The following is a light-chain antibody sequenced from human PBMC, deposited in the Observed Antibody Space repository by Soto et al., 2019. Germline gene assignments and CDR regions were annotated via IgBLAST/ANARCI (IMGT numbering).Light chain of an antibody. Sequence: EIVLTQSPGTLSLSPGERATLSCRASQSVSSSYLAWYQQKPGQAPRLLIYGASSRATGIPDRFSGRGSGTDFTLTISRLEPEDVEVYYCQQYGSSQTFGQGTKVEIK. CDR3: QQYGSSQT. CDR2: GAS. J-gene: IGKJ1*01. V-gene: IGKV3-20*01. CDR1: QSVSSSY.